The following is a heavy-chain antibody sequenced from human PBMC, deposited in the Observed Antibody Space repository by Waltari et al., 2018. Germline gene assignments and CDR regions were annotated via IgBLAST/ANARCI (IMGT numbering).Heavy chain of an antibody. J-gene: IGHJ5*02. CDR3: ARDPVRGAPDWFDP. CDR2: ISYDGKIT. Sequence: QVQPVESGGGVVQPGRSLRLSCAASGFTFANYPMHWVRQAPGKGRDWLVVISYDGKITLYADSVKGRFIISSDISNNMLFLHMNSLIIEDTAVYHCARDPVRGAPDWFDPWGQGTLVTVSS. CDR1: GFTFANYP. V-gene: IGHV3-30*03.